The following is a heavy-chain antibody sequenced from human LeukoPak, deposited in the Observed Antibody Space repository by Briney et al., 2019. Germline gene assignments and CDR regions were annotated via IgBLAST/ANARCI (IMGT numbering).Heavy chain of an antibody. CDR3: ARHNSLDISSYYGMDV. V-gene: IGHV5-51*01. J-gene: IGHJ6*02. Sequence: GESLKISCKGSGYSFTSYWIGWVRQMPGKGLEWVGIIYPGDSDTRDSPSFQGQVTISADKSISTAYLQWSSLKASDTAMYYCARHNSLDISSYYGMDVWGQGTTVTVSS. CDR2: IYPGDSDT. CDR1: GYSFTSYW. D-gene: IGHD5-12*01.